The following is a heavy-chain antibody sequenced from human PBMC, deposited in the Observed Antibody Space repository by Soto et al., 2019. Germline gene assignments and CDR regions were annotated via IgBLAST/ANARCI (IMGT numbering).Heavy chain of an antibody. V-gene: IGHV3-33*01. Sequence: QEQLVESGGGVVQPGRSLRLSCVASGFTFSHYGIHWVRQAPGKGLEWVAVIWYDASNEYYADSLKGRFTISRDNSKNTLYLQMNSLTVEDTAVYYCSRDRRKYTSSSRFYFGMDVWGQGTTVIVS. CDR1: GFTFSHYG. CDR2: IWYDASNE. D-gene: IGHD6-6*01. CDR3: SRDRRKYTSSSRFYFGMDV. J-gene: IGHJ6*02.